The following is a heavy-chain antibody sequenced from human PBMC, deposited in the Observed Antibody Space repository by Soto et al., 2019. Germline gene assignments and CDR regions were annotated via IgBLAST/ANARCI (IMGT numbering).Heavy chain of an antibody. CDR1: GFTFRSYV. V-gene: IGHV3-30*19. Sequence: QVQLVESEGGVVQPGTSLRLSCVGSGFTFRSYVIHWVRQAPGKGLEWVALTSYDGSGKYYGDSVRGRFTISRDNSRNTVDLQMDSLRLEDTALYYCARWGTTGGLDVWDQGTLVSVSS. D-gene: IGHD3-16*01. CDR3: ARWGTTGGLDV. CDR2: TSYDGSGK. J-gene: IGHJ1*01.